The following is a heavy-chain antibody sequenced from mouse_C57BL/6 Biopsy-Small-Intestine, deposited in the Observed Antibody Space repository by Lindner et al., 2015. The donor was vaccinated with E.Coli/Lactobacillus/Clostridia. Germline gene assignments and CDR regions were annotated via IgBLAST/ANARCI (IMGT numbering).Heavy chain of an antibody. D-gene: IGHD1-1*01. CDR1: GYSFTGYY. CDR3: ARPGGYGSSYGFAY. J-gene: IGHJ3*01. Sequence: VQLQESGPELVKPGASVKISCKASGYSFTGYYMNWVKQSPEKSLEWIGEINPSTGGTTYNQKFKAKATLTVDKSSSTAYMQLKSLTSEDSAVYYCARPGGYGSSYGFAYWGQGTLVTVSA. CDR2: INPSTGGT. V-gene: IGHV1-42*01.